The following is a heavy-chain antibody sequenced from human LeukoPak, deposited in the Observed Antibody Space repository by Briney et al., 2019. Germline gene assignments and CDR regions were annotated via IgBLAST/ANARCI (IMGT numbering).Heavy chain of an antibody. D-gene: IGHD4-17*01. CDR3: ARVVDHDYGDYYLDY. CDR1: GFTVSSND. Sequence: GGSLRLSCAASGFTVSSNDMSWVRQASGKGLECISVIYSGGSTDYADSVKGRLTISRDNSKNTLYLQMNSLRAEDTAVYYRARVVDHDYGDYYLDYWGQGTLVTVSS. V-gene: IGHV3-53*01. J-gene: IGHJ4*02. CDR2: IYSGGST.